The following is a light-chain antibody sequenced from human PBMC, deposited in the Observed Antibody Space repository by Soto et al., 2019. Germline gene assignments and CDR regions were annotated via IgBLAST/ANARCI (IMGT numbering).Light chain of an antibody. CDR2: GAS. J-gene: IGKJ1*01. CDR3: QQYGSSPQT. Sequence: EIVLTQSPGTLSLSPGDRATLSCRASQSVSSSYLAWYQQKPGQAPRLXSYGASSRATGIPDRFSGSGSGTEFTLTISRLEPEDFEVYYCQQYGSSPQTFGQGTKVDI. V-gene: IGKV3-20*01. CDR1: QSVSSSY.